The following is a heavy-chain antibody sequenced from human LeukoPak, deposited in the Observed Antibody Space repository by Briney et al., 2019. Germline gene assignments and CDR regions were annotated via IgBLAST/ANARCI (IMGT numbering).Heavy chain of an antibody. J-gene: IGHJ4*02. V-gene: IGHV4-38-2*01. CDR3: ARHRTGTYYYGSGSYFVDY. Sequence: SETLSLTCAVSGYSLSSGYHWGWIRQPPGKGLEWIGYIYYSGSTSYNPSLNSRVTISVDTSKNQFSLKLTSVTAADTAVYYCARHRTGTYYYGSGSYFVDYWGQGTLVTVSS. CDR2: IYYSGST. D-gene: IGHD3-10*01. CDR1: GYSLSSGYH.